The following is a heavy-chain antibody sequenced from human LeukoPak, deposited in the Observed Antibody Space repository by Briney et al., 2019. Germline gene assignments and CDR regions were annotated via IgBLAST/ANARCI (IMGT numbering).Heavy chain of an antibody. CDR3: ATSVYYYGSGSFY. Sequence: GGSLRLSCAASGFTFSSYSMNWVRQAPGEGLEWVSSISSSSSYIYYADSVKGRFTISRDNAKNSLYLQMNSLRAEDTAVYYCATSVYYYGSGSFYWGQGTLVTVSS. CDR2: ISSSSSYI. CDR1: GFTFSSYS. J-gene: IGHJ4*02. V-gene: IGHV3-21*01. D-gene: IGHD3-10*01.